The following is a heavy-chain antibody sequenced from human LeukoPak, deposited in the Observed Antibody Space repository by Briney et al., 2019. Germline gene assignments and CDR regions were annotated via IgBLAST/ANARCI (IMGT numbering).Heavy chain of an antibody. Sequence: SETLSLTCTVSGGSISSGSNYWSWIRQPAGKGLEWIGRTHTSGSTNYNPSLKSRVTISVDTSKNQFSLKLSSVTAADTAVYYCARVKGSGSYYWGQGTLVTVSS. CDR3: ARVKGSGSYY. J-gene: IGHJ4*02. CDR1: GGSISSGSNY. D-gene: IGHD3-10*01. CDR2: THTSGST. V-gene: IGHV4-61*02.